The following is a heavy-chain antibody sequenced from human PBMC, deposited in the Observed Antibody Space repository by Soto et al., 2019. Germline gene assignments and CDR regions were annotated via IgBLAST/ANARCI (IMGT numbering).Heavy chain of an antibody. CDR1: GYSFTYYW. J-gene: IGHJ6*02. Sequence: PGESLKISCKGSGYSFTYYWIAWVRQRPGKDLEWMGIIYPNDADTRYNPSFQGQVTTSADKSISTAYLQWTSLKTSDTAMYYCARVPSVVTPGNDYFGVDVWGQGTTVTVSS. D-gene: IGHD2-2*01. V-gene: IGHV5-51*01. CDR3: ARVPSVVTPGNDYFGVDV. CDR2: IYPNDADT.